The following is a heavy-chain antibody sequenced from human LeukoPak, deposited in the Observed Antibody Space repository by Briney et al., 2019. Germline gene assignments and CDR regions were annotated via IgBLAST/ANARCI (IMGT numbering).Heavy chain of an antibody. CDR2: MDPSGSQK. V-gene: IGHV3-7*01. CDR3: AIWTPGNY. D-gene: IGHD1-1*01. Sequence: GGSLRLSCAASEFIFNRSWMNWVRQAPGKGLEWVANMDPSGSQKRYVDSVNGRFTISKDNPGTSVDLDMFGLRAEDAAIYYCAIWTPGNYWGQGTLGTVSS. J-gene: IGHJ4*02. CDR1: EFIFNRSW.